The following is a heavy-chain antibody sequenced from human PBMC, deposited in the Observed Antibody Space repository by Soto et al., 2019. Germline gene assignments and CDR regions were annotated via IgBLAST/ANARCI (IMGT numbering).Heavy chain of an antibody. CDR2: ISSNWDST. J-gene: IGHJ5*02. Sequence: GESLRLSCSASGFTFSSYAMHWVRQAPGKGLEYVSAISSNWDSTYYADSVKGRFTISRDNSKNTLYLQMSSLRAEDTAVYYCVKPAYYTLIDGGNGFDLWGQGTMVTVSS. V-gene: IGHV3-64D*06. CDR1: GFTFSSYA. CDR3: VKPAYYTLIDGGNGFDL. D-gene: IGHD3-9*01.